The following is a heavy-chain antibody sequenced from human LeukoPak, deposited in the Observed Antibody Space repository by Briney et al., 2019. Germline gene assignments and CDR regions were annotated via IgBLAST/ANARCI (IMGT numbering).Heavy chain of an antibody. J-gene: IGHJ4*02. Sequence: SQTLSLTCTVSGGSISSGGYYWRWIRQHPGKGLEWIGRIYTSGSTNYNPSLKSRVTMSVDTSKNQFSLKLSSVTAADTAVYSCARDSLVGYYFDYWGQGTLVTVSS. D-gene: IGHD3-16*02. V-gene: IGHV4-61*02. CDR1: GGSISSGGYY. CDR2: IYTSGST. CDR3: ARDSLVGYYFDY.